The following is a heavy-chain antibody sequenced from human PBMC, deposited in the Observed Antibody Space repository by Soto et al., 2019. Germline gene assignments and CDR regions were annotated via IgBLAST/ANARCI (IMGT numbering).Heavy chain of an antibody. D-gene: IGHD6-13*01. J-gene: IGHJ4*02. Sequence: VGSLRLSGAASGFTFSGYSMNWVRQATGKGLEWVSSISSSSSYIYYADSVKGRFTISRDNAKNSLYLQMNSLRAEDTAVYYCARGPPAAAFDYWGQGTLVTVSS. CDR2: ISSSSSYI. CDR3: ARGPPAAAFDY. V-gene: IGHV3-21*01. CDR1: GFTFSGYS.